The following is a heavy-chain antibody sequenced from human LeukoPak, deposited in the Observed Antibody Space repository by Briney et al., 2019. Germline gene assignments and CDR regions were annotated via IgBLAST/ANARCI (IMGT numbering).Heavy chain of an antibody. CDR2: ISGSGGTI. V-gene: IGHV3-23*01. D-gene: IGHD6-19*01. CDR3: AKDPRESIGWAAFDY. J-gene: IGHJ4*02. CDR1: GFTFHNYA. Sequence: PGGSLRLSCAASGFTFHNYAMTWVRQAPGKGLEWVSSISGSGGTIYYADSVKGRFTISRDNSKNTLYLQMNSLRAEDTAVYYCAKDPRESIGWAAFDYWGQGTLVTVSS.